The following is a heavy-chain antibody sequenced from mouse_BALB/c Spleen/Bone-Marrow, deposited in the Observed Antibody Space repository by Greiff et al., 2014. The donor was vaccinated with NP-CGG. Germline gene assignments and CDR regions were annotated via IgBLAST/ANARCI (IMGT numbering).Heavy chain of an antibody. Sequence: VKLMESGPGLVAPSQSLSITCTVSGFSLTNYGIHWVRQPPGKGLEWLGVIWAGGSTNYNSALMSRLSISKDNSKRQVFLKMNSLQTDDTAMCYSARDPGYSSYYLFVYWGQGTLVTVSA. V-gene: IGHV2-9*02. D-gene: IGHD2-12*01. CDR1: GFSLTNYG. J-gene: IGHJ3*01. CDR3: ARDPGYSSYYLFVY. CDR2: IWAGGST.